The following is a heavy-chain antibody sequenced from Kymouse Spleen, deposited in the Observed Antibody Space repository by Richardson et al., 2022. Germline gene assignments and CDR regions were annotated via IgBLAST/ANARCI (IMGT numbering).Heavy chain of an antibody. Sequence: QLQLQESGPGLVKPSETLSLTCTVSGGSISSSSYYWGWIRQPPGKGLEWIGSIYYSGSTYYNPSLKSRVTISVDTSKNQFSLKLSSVTAADTAVYYCARGIQLWRYYYGSGSYWFDYWGQGTLVTVSS. D-gene: IGHD3-10*01. CDR3: ARGIQLWRYYYGSGSYWFDY. V-gene: IGHV4-39*01. CDR2: IYYSGST. CDR1: GGSISSSSYY. J-gene: IGHJ4*02.